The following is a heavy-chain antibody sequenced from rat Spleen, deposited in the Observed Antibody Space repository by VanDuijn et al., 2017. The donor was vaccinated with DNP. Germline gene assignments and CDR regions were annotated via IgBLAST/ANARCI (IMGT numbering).Heavy chain of an antibody. CDR3: ARHGEYRYNSGWFAF. V-gene: IGHV2-32*01. J-gene: IGHJ3*01. D-gene: IGHD1-5*01. CDR2: MWSDGDT. CDR1: GDSLTSYH. Sequence: QVQLKESGPGLVQPSQTLSLTCTVSGDSLTSYHVHWVRQPPGKGLEWMGGMWSDGDTSYNSVLKSRLSIRRDTSKSQVFLRMTSLQPEDTGTYYCARHGEYRYNSGWFAFWGQGTLVTVSS.